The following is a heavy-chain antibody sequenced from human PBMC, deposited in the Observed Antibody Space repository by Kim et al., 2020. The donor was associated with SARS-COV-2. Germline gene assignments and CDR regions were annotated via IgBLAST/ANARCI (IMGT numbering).Heavy chain of an antibody. CDR2: ISGSGTT. CDR3: EGSRYFDWKVDY. Sequence: GGSLRLSCTVSGSTFSSYAMSWIRQAPGKGLEWVSAISGSGTTYYAASVQGRFTSSRDNSQNTLYLQMNSLRAEDTAVYYCEGSRYFDWKVDYLGQGMLVTVSS. D-gene: IGHD3-9*01. CDR1: GSTFSSYA. J-gene: IGHJ4*02. V-gene: IGHV3-23*01.